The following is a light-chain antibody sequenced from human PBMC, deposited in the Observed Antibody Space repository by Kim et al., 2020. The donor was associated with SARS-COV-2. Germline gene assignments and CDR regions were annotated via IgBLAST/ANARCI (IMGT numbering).Light chain of an antibody. CDR3: QQYSFWYT. Sequence: LAVSSGERDNLSCGTRQRISSKLAWYQRKPGEAPRLLMYGASSRDTGTPARFSGSGYGTEFTLTISSLQSEDFGVYYCQQYSFWYTVGQGIKLEI. V-gene: IGKV3-15*01. J-gene: IGKJ2*01. CDR2: GAS. CDR1: QRISSK.